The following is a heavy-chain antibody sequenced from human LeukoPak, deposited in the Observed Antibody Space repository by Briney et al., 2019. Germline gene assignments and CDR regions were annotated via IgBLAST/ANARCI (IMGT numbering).Heavy chain of an antibody. CDR2: ILYVGTT. CDR3: ARVPGIATAGGRFDP. J-gene: IGHJ5*02. D-gene: IGHD6-13*01. Sequence: PSETLSLTCSVSGGSISSSTYYWGWVRQPPGKGLEWVGNILYVGTTYYNPSLKSRVTMSVDTSKNQFSLKLSSVTAADTAVYYCARVPGIATAGGRFDPWGQGTLVSVSS. CDR1: GGSISSSTYY. V-gene: IGHV4-39*07.